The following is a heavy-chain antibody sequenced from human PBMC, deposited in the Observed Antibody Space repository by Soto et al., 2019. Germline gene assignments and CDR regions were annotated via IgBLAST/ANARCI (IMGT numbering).Heavy chain of an antibody. V-gene: IGHV3-21*01. Sequence: GGSLRLSCAASGFTFSSYSMNWVRQAPGKGLEWVSSISSSSSYIYYADSVKGRFTISRDNAKNSLYLQMNSLRAEDTAVYYCARDQNGDYPHAFHYWGQGTMVTVSS. CDR3: ARDQNGDYPHAFHY. J-gene: IGHJ4*02. D-gene: IGHD4-17*01. CDR1: GFTFSSYS. CDR2: ISSSSSYI.